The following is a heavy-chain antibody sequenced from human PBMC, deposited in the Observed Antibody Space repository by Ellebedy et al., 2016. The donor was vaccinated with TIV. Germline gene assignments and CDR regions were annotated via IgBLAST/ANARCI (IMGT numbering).Heavy chain of an antibody. V-gene: IGHV4-39*07. J-gene: IGHJ5*02. Sequence: SETLSLTCTVSGGSIRNSSYYWAWIRQPPGTGLEWIGSFYYSGTPYYNPSLKSRVAISGGASKNQVSLRLSSVTAADTAVYYCARDWLLFDARFDPWGQGTPVTVSS. CDR1: GGSIRNSSYY. CDR3: ARDWLLFDARFDP. D-gene: IGHD3-9*01. CDR2: FYYSGTP.